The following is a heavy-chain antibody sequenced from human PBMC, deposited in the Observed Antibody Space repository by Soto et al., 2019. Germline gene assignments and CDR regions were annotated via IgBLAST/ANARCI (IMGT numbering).Heavy chain of an antibody. J-gene: IGHJ6*02. Sequence: GGSLGLSCAASGFTFSSYAMSWVRQAPGKGLEWVSAISGSGGSTYYADSVKGRFTISRDNSKNTLYLQMNSLRAEDTAVYYCAKEVTVTPHPGMDFWGQGTTVTVSS. CDR1: GFTFSSYA. CDR2: ISGSGGST. V-gene: IGHV3-23*01. CDR3: AKEVTVTPHPGMDF. D-gene: IGHD4-4*01.